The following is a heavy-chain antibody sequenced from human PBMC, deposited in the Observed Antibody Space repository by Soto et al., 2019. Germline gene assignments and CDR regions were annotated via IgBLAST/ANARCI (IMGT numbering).Heavy chain of an antibody. CDR1: GYILTACY. J-gene: IGHJ3*02. Sequence: ASVTVSSKASGYILTACYIHWVRPATGQGLEWMGWINPNSGGTNYAQKFQGWVTMTRDTSISTAYMELSRLRSDDTAVYYCARESKRKRVGHDAFEILGQRTTVTVSS. CDR2: INPNSGGT. D-gene: IGHD1-26*01. V-gene: IGHV1-2*04. CDR3: ARESKRKRVGHDAFEI.